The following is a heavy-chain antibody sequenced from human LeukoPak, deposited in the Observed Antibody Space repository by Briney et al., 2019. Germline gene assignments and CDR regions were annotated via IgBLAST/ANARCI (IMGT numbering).Heavy chain of an antibody. CDR1: GYTFTGYY. CDR3: ARTAEDTIYYYYYYMDV. V-gene: IGHV1-2*02. D-gene: IGHD2-15*01. CDR2: INPNSGGT. Sequence: ASVKVSCKASGYTFTGYYMHWVRQAPGQGLEWMGWINPNSGGTNYAQKFQGRVTMTRDTSISTAYMELSRLRSDDTAVYYCARTAEDTIYYYYYYMDVWGKGTTVTVSS. J-gene: IGHJ6*03.